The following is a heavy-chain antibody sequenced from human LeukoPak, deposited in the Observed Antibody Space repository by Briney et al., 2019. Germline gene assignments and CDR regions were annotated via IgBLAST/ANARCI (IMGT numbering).Heavy chain of an antibody. J-gene: IGHJ5*02. V-gene: IGHV1-69*13. CDR1: GGTFSSYA. D-gene: IGHD6-19*01. CDR2: IIPIFGTA. CDR3: ARDRPRAGTVWFDP. Sequence: SVKVSCTASGGTFSSYAISWVRQAPGQGLEWMGGIIPIFGTANYAQKFQGRVTITADESTSTAYMELSSLRSEDTAVYYCARDRPRAGTVWFDPWGQGTLVTVSS.